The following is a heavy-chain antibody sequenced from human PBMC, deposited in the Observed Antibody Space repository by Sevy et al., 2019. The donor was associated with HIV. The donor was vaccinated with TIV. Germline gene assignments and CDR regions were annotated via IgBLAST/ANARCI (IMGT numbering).Heavy chain of an antibody. CDR3: AKGGGGHYDPDEIGYYFYYYNMDV. V-gene: IGHV3-23*01. D-gene: IGHD3-22*01. CDR2: ISGSGTRT. CDR1: GFSFDSYG. Sequence: GGSLRLSCAVSGFSFDSYGMTWVRQAPGKGLEWVSGISGSGTRTYYADSVKGRFSISRDNSKNRLYLQMNSLRREDRALYSCAKGGGGHYDPDEIGYYFYYYNMDVWGKGTTVTVSS. J-gene: IGHJ6*03.